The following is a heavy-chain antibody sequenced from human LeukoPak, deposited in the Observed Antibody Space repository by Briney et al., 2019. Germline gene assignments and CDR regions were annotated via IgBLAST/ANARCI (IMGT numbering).Heavy chain of an antibody. CDR2: ISGSSSYI. Sequence: KTGGSLRLSCAASGFTFSDYYMSWIRQAPGKGLEWVSSISGSSSYIYYADSVKGRFTISRDNAKNSLYLQMSSLRAEDTAVYYCARDFATPTSRRYNYYMDVWGKGTTVTVSS. D-gene: IGHD1-1*01. CDR1: GFTFSDYY. V-gene: IGHV3-11*06. CDR3: ARDFATPTSRRYNYYMDV. J-gene: IGHJ6*03.